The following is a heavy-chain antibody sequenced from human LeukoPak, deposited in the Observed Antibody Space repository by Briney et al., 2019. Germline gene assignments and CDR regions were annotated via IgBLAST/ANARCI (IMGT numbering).Heavy chain of an antibody. CDR1: GFTFSSYS. J-gene: IGHJ6*04. V-gene: IGHV3-21*01. CDR3: ARDRYCSSTSCSPLDV. CDR2: ISSSSSYI. Sequence: GGSLRLSCAASGFTFSSYSMNWVRQAPGKGLEWVSSISSSSSYIYYADSVKGRFTISRDNAENSLYLQMNSLRAEDTAVYYCARDRYCSSTSCSPLDVWGKGTTVTVSS. D-gene: IGHD2-2*01.